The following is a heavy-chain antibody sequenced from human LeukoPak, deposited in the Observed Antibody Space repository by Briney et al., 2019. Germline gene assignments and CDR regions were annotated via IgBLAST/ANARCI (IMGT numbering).Heavy chain of an antibody. Sequence: GGSLRLSCAASGFTFSNAWMSWVRQAPGKGLEWVDRIKSKTDGGTTDYAAPVKGRFTISRDDSKNTLYLQMNSLKTEDTAVYYCTTAGGYSGYDYVRGSYYFDYWGQGTLVTVSS. CDR2: IKSKTDGGTT. V-gene: IGHV3-15*01. J-gene: IGHJ4*02. D-gene: IGHD5-12*01. CDR3: TTAGGYSGYDYVRGSYYFDY. CDR1: GFTFSNAW.